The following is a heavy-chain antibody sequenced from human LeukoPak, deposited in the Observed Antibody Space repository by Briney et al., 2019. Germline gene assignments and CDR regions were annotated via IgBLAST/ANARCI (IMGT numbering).Heavy chain of an antibody. CDR1: GFTFSSYG. CDR2: ITGSDGRT. Sequence: PGGSLRLSCAASGFTFSSYGMSRVRQAPGKGLEWVSYITGSDGRTWYADSVKGRLTISRDNSKNTLYLQMNSLRAEDTALYYCARDRRFPDDVFDVWGQGTLVTVSS. V-gene: IGHV3-23*01. CDR3: ARDRRFPDDVFDV. D-gene: IGHD2-21*01. J-gene: IGHJ3*01.